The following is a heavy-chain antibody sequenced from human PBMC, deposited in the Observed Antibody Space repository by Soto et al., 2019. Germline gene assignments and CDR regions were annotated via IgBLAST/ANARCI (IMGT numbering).Heavy chain of an antibody. Sequence: QVQLVESGGGVVQPGRSLRLSCAASGFTFSTYGMFWVRQPPAKGLEWVAAIPSDGSNKYYADSVKGRFTISRDNSKNTLFLQMDSLRTEDTAVYYCAKDFHPSQSYALYNWFDPWGQGTLVTVSS. D-gene: IGHD3-16*01. CDR1: GFTFSTYG. CDR3: AKDFHPSQSYALYNWFDP. V-gene: IGHV3-30*18. CDR2: IPSDGSNK. J-gene: IGHJ5*02.